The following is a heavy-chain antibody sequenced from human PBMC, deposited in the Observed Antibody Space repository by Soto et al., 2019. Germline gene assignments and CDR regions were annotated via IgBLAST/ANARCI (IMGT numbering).Heavy chain of an antibody. CDR1: GYIFTAYS. CDR3: AREASAVISLDY. Sequence: ASVKVSCKASGYIFTAYSMHWVRQAPGQGLEWVGWFNPNSGDTIYAQKFQGRVTLTRDTSIGTAYMELYSLTSDDTAVYYCAREASAVISLDYWGQGTLVTVSS. J-gene: IGHJ4*02. V-gene: IGHV1-2*02. CDR2: FNPNSGDT. D-gene: IGHD6-19*01.